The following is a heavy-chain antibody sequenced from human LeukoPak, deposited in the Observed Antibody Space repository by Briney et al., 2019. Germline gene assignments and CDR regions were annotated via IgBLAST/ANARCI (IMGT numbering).Heavy chain of an antibody. CDR3: AVTPGWFDP. D-gene: IGHD5-18*01. CDR2: ISTSGGTT. Sequence: PGGSLRLSCAASGFTFISYEMNWVRQAPGKGLEWVSHISTSGGTTYYADSVKGRFTISRDNAKNSMYLQMNSLRAEDTAVYYCAVTPGWFDPWGQGTLVTVSS. CDR1: GFTFISYE. V-gene: IGHV3-48*03. J-gene: IGHJ5*02.